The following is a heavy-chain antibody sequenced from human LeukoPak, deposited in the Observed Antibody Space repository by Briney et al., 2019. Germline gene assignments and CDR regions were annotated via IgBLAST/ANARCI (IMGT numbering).Heavy chain of an antibody. CDR1: GFTFDDYG. V-gene: IGHV3-20*04. Sequence: GGSLRLSCAASGFTFDDYGMSWVRQAPGKGLEWVSGINWNGGSTGYADSVKGRFTISRDNAKNSLYLRMNSLRAEDTALYYCARATYYYDSSGYYHIRDYFDYWGQGTLVTVSS. J-gene: IGHJ4*02. CDR2: INWNGGST. D-gene: IGHD3-22*01. CDR3: ARATYYYDSSGYYHIRDYFDY.